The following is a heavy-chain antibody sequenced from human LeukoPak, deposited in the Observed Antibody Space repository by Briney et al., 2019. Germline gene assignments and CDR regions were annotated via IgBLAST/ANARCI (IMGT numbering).Heavy chain of an antibody. CDR3: AREGASYGGGFDY. CDR1: GGSISSRSYY. J-gene: IGHJ4*02. V-gene: IGHV4-39*07. CDR2: IYYSGST. Sequence: SETLSLTCSVSGGSISSRSYYWGWIRQPPGRGLEWIGSIYYSGSTYYNPSLKSRVTISEDTSKNQFSLKLKSVTAADTAVYYCAREGASYGGGFDYWGQGTLVTVSS. D-gene: IGHD1-26*01.